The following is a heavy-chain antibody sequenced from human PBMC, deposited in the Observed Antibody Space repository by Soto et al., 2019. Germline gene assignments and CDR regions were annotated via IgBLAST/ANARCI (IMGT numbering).Heavy chain of an antibody. CDR2: IYYSGST. CDR1: GGSISSSSYY. CDR3: ARQGYTGDRTYYYYYGMDV. J-gene: IGHJ6*02. V-gene: IGHV4-39*01. Sequence: WETLSLTCTVSGGSISSSSYYWGWIRQPPGRGLEWIGSIYYSGSTYYNPSLKSRVTISVDTSKNQFSLKLSSVTAADTAVYYCARQGYTGDRTYYYYYGMDVWGQGTTVTVSS. D-gene: IGHD6-13*01.